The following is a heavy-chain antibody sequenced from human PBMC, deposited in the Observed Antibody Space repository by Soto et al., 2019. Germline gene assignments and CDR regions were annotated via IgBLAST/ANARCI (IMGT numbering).Heavy chain of an antibody. D-gene: IGHD2-2*01. CDR1: GFTFSSSW. J-gene: IGHJ4*02. CDR3: AGRYCSSTSCSDY. CDR2: IEQDGSDK. Sequence: GGSLRLSCAASGFTFSSSWMSWVRQAPGKGLEWVANIEQDGSDKNYLDSVKGRFTISRDNARNSLYLQMNSLSAEDTAVYYCAGRYCSSTSCSDYWGKGTLVTVSS. V-gene: IGHV3-7*01.